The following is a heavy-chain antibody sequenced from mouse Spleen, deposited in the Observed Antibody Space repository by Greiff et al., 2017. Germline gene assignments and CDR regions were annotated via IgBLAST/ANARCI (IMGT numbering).Heavy chain of an antibody. Sequence: VKLQESGAELVRPGASVTLSCKASGYTFTDYEMHWVKQTPVHGLEWIGAIDPETGGTAYNQKFKGKAILTADKSSSTAYMELRSLTSEDSAVYYCTFITTVVEGFAYWGQGTLVTVSA. CDR1: GYTFTDYE. CDR3: TFITTVVEGFAY. V-gene: IGHV1-15*01. J-gene: IGHJ3*01. D-gene: IGHD1-1*01. CDR2: IDPETGGT.